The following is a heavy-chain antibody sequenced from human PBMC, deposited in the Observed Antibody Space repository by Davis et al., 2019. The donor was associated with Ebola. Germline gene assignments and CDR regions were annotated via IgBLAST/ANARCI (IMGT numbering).Heavy chain of an antibody. D-gene: IGHD3-3*01. CDR2: IYYSGST. CDR3: ARVPRSYEFWSGRYSYHGVDV. J-gene: IGHJ6*02. V-gene: IGHV4-59*01. CDR1: GGSISTYY. Sequence: MPSETLSLTCTVSGGSISTYYWSWIRQPPGKGLEWIGHIYYSGSTNYKSSLKSRVTISVDTSKNQFSLKLSSVTAADTAVYYCARVPRSYEFWSGRYSYHGVDVWGQGTTVTVS.